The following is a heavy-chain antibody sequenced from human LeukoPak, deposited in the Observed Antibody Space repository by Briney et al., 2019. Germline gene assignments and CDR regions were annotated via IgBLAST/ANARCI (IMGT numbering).Heavy chain of an antibody. J-gene: IGHJ4*02. V-gene: IGHV3-23*01. D-gene: IGHD1-26*01. CDR1: GLTFSSYA. Sequence: GGSLRLSCAASGLTFSSYAMSWVRQAPGKGLEWVSAISGSGGSTYYADSVKGRFTISRDNSKNTLYLQMNSLRAEDTAVYYCANSFQLAGAFDYWGQGTLVTVSS. CDR2: ISGSGGST. CDR3: ANSFQLAGAFDY.